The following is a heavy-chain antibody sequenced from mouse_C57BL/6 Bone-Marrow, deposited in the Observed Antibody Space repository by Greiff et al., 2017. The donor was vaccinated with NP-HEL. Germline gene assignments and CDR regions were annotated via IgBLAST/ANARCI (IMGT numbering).Heavy chain of an antibody. Sequence: QVQLQQPGAELVKPGASVKLSCKASGYTFTSYWMHWVKQRPGQGLEWIGMIHPNSGSTNYNEKFKSKATLTVDKSSSTAYMQLSSLTSEDSAVYYCARSGNTTVPVAYWGQGTLVTVSA. V-gene: IGHV1-64*01. CDR1: GYTFTSYW. D-gene: IGHD1-1*01. CDR2: IHPNSGST. CDR3: ARSGNTTVPVAY. J-gene: IGHJ3*01.